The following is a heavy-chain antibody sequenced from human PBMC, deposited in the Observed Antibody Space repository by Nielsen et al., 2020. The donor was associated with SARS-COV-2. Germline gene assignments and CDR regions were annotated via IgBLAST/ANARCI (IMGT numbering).Heavy chain of an antibody. J-gene: IGHJ3*02. Sequence: GESLKISCKTSGYTFSTYWIGWVRQMPGKGLEWMGIIYPGDSDTRYSPSFQGQVTISADESISTTYLQWRSLKASDTAMYYCATTQANDAFDIWGQGTMVTVSS. CDR1: GYTFSTYW. CDR3: ATTQANDAFDI. V-gene: IGHV5-51*01. CDR2: IYPGDSDT.